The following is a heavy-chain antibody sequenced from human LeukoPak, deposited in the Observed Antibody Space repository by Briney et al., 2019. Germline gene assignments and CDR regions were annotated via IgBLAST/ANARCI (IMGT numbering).Heavy chain of an antibody. V-gene: IGHV1-46*01. Sequence: GASVKVSCNATGYTFTSFQMHWVRQAPGQGLEWMGIINPSGGSTSYAQKVQGRVTMTRDTSTSTVYMELSSLRSEDTAVYYCARGGSGSYQYYFDYWGQGTLVTVSS. CDR2: INPSGGST. CDR3: ARGGSGSYQYYFDY. D-gene: IGHD1-26*01. J-gene: IGHJ4*02. CDR1: GYTFTSFQ.